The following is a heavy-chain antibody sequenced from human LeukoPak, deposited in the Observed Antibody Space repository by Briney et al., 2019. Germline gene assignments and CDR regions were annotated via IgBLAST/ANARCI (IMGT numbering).Heavy chain of an antibody. CDR2: IRYDGSDK. CDR1: GFTFSNYG. Sequence: PGGSLRPSCAASGFTFSNYGMHWVRQAPGKGLEWVAFIRYDGSDKYYADSVTGRFAISRDNSKNTLYLQMSSLRAEDTAVYYCAKEYDFWSGYYLGAFDIWGQGTMVIVSS. J-gene: IGHJ3*02. CDR3: AKEYDFWSGYYLGAFDI. D-gene: IGHD3-3*01. V-gene: IGHV3-30*02.